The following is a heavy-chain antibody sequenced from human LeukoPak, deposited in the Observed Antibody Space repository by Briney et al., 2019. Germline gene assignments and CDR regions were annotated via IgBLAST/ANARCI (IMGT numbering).Heavy chain of an antibody. CDR2: IGGSGGST. Sequence: GSLRLSCAASGFTFSSYAMSWVRQAPGKGLEWVSAIGGSGGSTYYADSVKGRFTISRDNSKNTLYLQMNSLRAEDTAVYYCATDRDSGKYYDYWGQGTLVTVSS. V-gene: IGHV3-23*01. CDR1: GFTFSSYA. D-gene: IGHD1-26*01. CDR3: ATDRDSGKYYDY. J-gene: IGHJ4*02.